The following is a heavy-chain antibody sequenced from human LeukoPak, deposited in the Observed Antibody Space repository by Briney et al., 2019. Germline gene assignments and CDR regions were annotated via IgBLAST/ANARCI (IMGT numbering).Heavy chain of an antibody. J-gene: IGHJ4*02. CDR3: ARETHSNYDY. CDR2: INWNADNA. Sequence: PGGSLRLSCAASGFTFDDYGMSWVRQAPGKGLEWVPGINWNADNAGYVDSVKGRFTISRDNTKNSLYLQMNSLRAEDTAVYYCARETHSNYDYWGQGTLVTVSS. V-gene: IGHV3-20*04. D-gene: IGHD4-11*01. CDR1: GFTFDDYG.